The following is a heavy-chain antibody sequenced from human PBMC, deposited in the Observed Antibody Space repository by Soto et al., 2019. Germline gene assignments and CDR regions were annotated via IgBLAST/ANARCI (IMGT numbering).Heavy chain of an antibody. V-gene: IGHV4-59*01. J-gene: IGHJ4*02. Sequence: QVQLQESGPGLVRPSETLSLTCTVSGGSISGYYWSWIRQPPGKGLEWIGYIYYSGTTSYNPSLNSRVTMSVDTSKNQFSIQVNSVTAADTAVYYCARESYYGSGATVVAYWGQGTLVTVSS. CDR1: GGSISGYY. CDR2: IYYSGTT. CDR3: ARESYYGSGATVVAY. D-gene: IGHD3-10*01.